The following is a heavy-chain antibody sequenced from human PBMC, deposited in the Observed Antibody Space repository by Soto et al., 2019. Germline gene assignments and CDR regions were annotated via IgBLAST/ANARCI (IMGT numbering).Heavy chain of an antibody. J-gene: IGHJ4*02. Sequence: SETLCLTCAVYGGSFSGYYWSWIRQPPGKGLEWIGEINHSGSTNYNPSLKSRVTISVDTSKNQFSLKLSSVTAADTAVYYCARGSWHYSSGWYGRTYYFDYWGQGTLVTVSS. CDR1: GGSFSGYY. D-gene: IGHD6-19*01. CDR2: INHSGST. CDR3: ARGSWHYSSGWYGRTYYFDY. V-gene: IGHV4-34*01.